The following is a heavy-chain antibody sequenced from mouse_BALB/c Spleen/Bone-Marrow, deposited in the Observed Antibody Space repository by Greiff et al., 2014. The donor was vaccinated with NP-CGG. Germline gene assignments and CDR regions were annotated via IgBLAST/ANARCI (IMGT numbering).Heavy chain of an antibody. Sequence: DLVKPGASVKLSCKASGYTFTSYWINWIKQRPGQGLEWIGRIAPGSGSTYYNEMFKGKATLTVDTSSNTACILLSSLSSEDSAVYFCAYYRYDVNYWGQGTTLTVSS. V-gene: IGHV1S41*01. CDR3: AYYRYDVNY. D-gene: IGHD2-14*01. CDR2: IAPGSGST. J-gene: IGHJ2*01. CDR1: GYTFTSYW.